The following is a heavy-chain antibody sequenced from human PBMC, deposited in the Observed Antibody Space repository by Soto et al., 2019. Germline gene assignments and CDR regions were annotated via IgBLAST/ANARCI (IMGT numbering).Heavy chain of an antibody. CDR2: IYYSGST. V-gene: IGHV4-59*01. CDR3: ARVSLYYYYGMDV. Sequence: QVQLQESGPGLVKPSETLSLTCTVSGGSISSYYWSWIRQPPGKGLEWIGYIYYSGSTNYNPSLKTRVTISVDTSKSRFSLKLSSVTAADTAVYYCARVSLYYYYGMDVWGQGTTVTVSS. CDR1: GGSISSYY. J-gene: IGHJ6*02.